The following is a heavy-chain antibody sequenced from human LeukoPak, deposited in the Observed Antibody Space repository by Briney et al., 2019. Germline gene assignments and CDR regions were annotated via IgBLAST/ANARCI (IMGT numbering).Heavy chain of an antibody. Sequence: ASVKVSCKASGGTFSSYAISWVRQAPGEGLEWMGGIIPIFGTANYAQKFQGRVTITADESTSTAYMELSSLSSEDTAVYYCARGMRGKCSSTSCYMTYYYGMDVWGQGTTVTVSS. D-gene: IGHD2-2*02. V-gene: IGHV1-69*13. CDR2: IIPIFGTA. J-gene: IGHJ6*02. CDR1: GGTFSSYA. CDR3: ARGMRGKCSSTSCYMTYYYGMDV.